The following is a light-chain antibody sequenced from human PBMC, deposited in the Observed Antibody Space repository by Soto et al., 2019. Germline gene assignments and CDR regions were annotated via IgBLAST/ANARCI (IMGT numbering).Light chain of an antibody. J-gene: IGKJ1*01. V-gene: IGKV3-15*01. CDR3: QHYDNWPRT. Sequence: EIVLTPSPGTLSLSPGGKSTLSCRASQSVSSNLAWYQQKGGQTPRLLIYGASTRATGIPARFSGSVSGTEFTLAISSLQSEDFAVYYCQHYDNWPRTFGQGTKVDI. CDR2: GAS. CDR1: QSVSSN.